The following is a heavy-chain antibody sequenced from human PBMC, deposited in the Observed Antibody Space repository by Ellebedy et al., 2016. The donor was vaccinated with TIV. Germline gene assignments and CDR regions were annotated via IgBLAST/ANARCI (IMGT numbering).Heavy chain of an antibody. CDR2: ISSSSSTI. V-gene: IGHV3-48*01. CDR1: GFTFSSYS. Sequence: GESLKISCAASGFTFSSYSMNWVRQAPGKGLEWVSYISSSSSTIYYADSVKGRFTISRDNAKNSLYLQMNSLRAEDTAVYYCARDFIGRWLLEAYYYGMDVWGQGTTVTVSS. J-gene: IGHJ6*02. D-gene: IGHD3-22*01. CDR3: ARDFIGRWLLEAYYYGMDV.